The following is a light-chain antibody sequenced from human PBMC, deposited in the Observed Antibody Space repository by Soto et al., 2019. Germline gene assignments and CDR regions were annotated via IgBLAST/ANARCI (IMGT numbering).Light chain of an antibody. CDR2: EVN. CDR1: GSDIGDSNF. V-gene: IGLV2-14*01. CDR3: ASFRSGTILV. Sequence: QSVLTQPASVSGSPGQSVTISCTGPGSDIGDSNFISWYQQSPGKAPRLLIYEVNNRPSGVSRRFSGSKAGNTASLTISGLLEDDEADYFCASFRSGTILVFGSGTKVTVL. J-gene: IGLJ1*01.